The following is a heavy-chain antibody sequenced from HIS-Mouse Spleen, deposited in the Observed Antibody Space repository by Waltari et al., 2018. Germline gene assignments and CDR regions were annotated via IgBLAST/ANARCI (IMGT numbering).Heavy chain of an antibody. J-gene: IGHJ4*02. CDR2: SDWDDDK. CDR1: GFSLSPSGMC. CDR3: ARIAEGYSSGWYAFDY. Sequence: QVTLRESGPALVKPTQTLPLTCTFSGFSLSPSGMCVSWIRQPPGKALEWLARSDWDDDKYYSTSLKTRLTISKDTSKNQVVLTMTNMDPVDTATYYCARIAEGYSSGWYAFDYWGQGTLVTVSS. V-gene: IGHV2-70*15. D-gene: IGHD6-19*01.